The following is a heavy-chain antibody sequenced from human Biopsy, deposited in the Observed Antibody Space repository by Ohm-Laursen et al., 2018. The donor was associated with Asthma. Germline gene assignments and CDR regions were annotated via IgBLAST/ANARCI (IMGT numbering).Heavy chain of an antibody. Sequence: SLRLSCAASGFTVSTNGMSWVRQPPGKGLEWVSVIYSGGGTYYADSVQGRVTISRDNSKNTLSLQMNSLRAEDTAVYYCARKIAARGGMGVWGQGTTVTVSS. CDR3: ARKIAARGGMGV. CDR2: IYSGGGT. J-gene: IGHJ6*02. D-gene: IGHD6-6*01. CDR1: GFTVSTNG. V-gene: IGHV3-53*01.